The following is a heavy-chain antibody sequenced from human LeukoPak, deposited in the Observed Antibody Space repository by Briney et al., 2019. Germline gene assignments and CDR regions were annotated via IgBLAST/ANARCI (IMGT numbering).Heavy chain of an antibody. CDR1: DGFINSYY. D-gene: IGHD1-26*01. CDR2: IYYNGNT. CDR3: ARGRSNYYGMDV. Sequence: SETLSLTCSVSDGFINSYYWNWIRRPPGKGLEWIGYIYYNGNTNYSPSLKSRVTMSVDASKNLFSLKVSSVTAADTAVYYCARGRSNYYGMDVWGQGTTVTVSS. J-gene: IGHJ6*02. V-gene: IGHV4-59*01.